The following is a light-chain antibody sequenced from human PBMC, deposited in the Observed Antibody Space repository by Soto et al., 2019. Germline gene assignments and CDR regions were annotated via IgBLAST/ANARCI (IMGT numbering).Light chain of an antibody. Sequence: EIVLTQSPATLSLSPGERATLSCRASQTISSYLLWYQQKPGQAPRLLIYDASNRATGIPARFSGSGSETDFTLTISSLEPEDFAVYYCQHRMNWPLTVGQGTRLEIK. V-gene: IGKV3-11*01. CDR1: QTISSY. CDR2: DAS. J-gene: IGKJ5*01. CDR3: QHRMNWPLT.